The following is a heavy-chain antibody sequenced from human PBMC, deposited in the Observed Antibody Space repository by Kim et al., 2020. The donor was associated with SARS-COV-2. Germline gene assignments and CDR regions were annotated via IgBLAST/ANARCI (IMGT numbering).Heavy chain of an antibody. CDR1: GVTFSSCA. J-gene: IGHJ4*01. CDR3: AREFDYYDTTALDSFDF. D-gene: IGHD3-22*01. Sequence: GGSLRLSCAASGVTFSSCAMHWVRQAPGKGLEWVAVIWFDGSNINYADSVKGRFTISRDNSKNTLYLQMNSLRAEATAVYYCAREFDYYDTTALDSFDF. V-gene: IGHV3-33*01. CDR2: IWFDGSNI.